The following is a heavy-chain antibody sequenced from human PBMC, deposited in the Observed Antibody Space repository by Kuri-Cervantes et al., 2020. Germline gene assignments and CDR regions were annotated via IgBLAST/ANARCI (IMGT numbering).Heavy chain of an antibody. J-gene: IGHJ4*02. D-gene: IGHD3-22*01. V-gene: IGHV1-18*01. Sequence: ASVKVSCKASGYTFTSYGISWVRQAPGQGLEWMGWISAYNGNTNYAQKLQGRVTMTTDTSTSTAYMGLRSLRSDDTAVYYCARDRGYYYDSSGYYPRSDYWGQGTLVTVSS. CDR3: ARDRGYYYDSSGYYPRSDY. CDR1: GYTFTSYG. CDR2: ISAYNGNT.